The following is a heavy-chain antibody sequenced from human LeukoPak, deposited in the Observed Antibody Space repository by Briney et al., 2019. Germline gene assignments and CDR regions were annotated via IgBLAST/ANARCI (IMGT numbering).Heavy chain of an antibody. J-gene: IGHJ4*02. V-gene: IGHV3-7*01. Sequence: PGGSLRLSCAASGFTFSSYWMSWVRQAPGKGLEWVANIKQDGSEKYYVDSVKGRFTISRDNAKNSLYLQMNSLRAEDTAVYYCARDNSRWFGELFDYWGQGTLVTVSS. D-gene: IGHD3-10*01. CDR1: GFTFSSYW. CDR3: ARDNSRWFGELFDY. CDR2: IKQDGSEK.